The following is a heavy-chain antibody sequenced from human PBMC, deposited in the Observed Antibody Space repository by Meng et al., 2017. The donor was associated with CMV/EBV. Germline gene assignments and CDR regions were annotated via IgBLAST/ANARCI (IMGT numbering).Heavy chain of an antibody. Sequence: GGSLRLSCAASGFTFSSYGMHWVRQAPGKGLEWVAVIWYDGSNKYYADSVKGRFTISRDNSKNTLYLQMNSLRAEDTAVYYCASLIIAAAGSDYWGQGTLVTVSS. CDR3: ASLIIAAAGSDY. V-gene: IGHV3-33*01. D-gene: IGHD6-13*01. J-gene: IGHJ4*02. CDR1: GFTFSSYG. CDR2: IWYDGSNK.